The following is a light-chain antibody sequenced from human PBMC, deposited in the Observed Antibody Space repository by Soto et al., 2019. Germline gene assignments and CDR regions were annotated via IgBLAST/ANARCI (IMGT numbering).Light chain of an antibody. CDR1: QSISTW. V-gene: IGKV1-5*03. CDR2: KAS. J-gene: IGKJ1*01. Sequence: DIQMTQSPSTLSASVGDRVTITCRASQSISTWLAWYQQKPGKGPTLLIYKASRLESGVPSRFSGSGSGTEFALTISSLQPADFATYYCQQYNTYSWTFGPGTKVDIK. CDR3: QQYNTYSWT.